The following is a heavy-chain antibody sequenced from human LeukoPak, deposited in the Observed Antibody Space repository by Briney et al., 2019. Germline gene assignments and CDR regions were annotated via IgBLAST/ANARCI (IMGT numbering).Heavy chain of an antibody. Sequence: GSLKLSCAASGFTFSSYWMFWVRQAPGKGLVWVSRINSDWSITNYADSVKGRFTISRDNAKNTLYLQMNSLRAEDTAVYYCARGVATILYWGQGTLVTVSS. CDR2: INSDWSIT. V-gene: IGHV3-74*01. CDR3: ARGVATILY. CDR1: GFTFSSYW. D-gene: IGHD5-12*01. J-gene: IGHJ4*02.